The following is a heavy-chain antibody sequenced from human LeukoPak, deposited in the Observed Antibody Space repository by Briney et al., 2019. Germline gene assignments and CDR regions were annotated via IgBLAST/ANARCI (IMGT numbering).Heavy chain of an antibody. CDR3: SNGIYSSSY. J-gene: IGHJ4*02. Sequence: PGGSLRLSCAASGFIFSGHVMHRVRQAPGKGLEWVSLISYDGSNKDYADSVKGRFTISRDNSKNTLYLQMNSLRAEDTAVYYCSNGIYSSSYWGQGTLVTVSS. CDR1: GFIFSGHV. D-gene: IGHD6-6*01. V-gene: IGHV3-30-3*01. CDR2: ISYDGSNK.